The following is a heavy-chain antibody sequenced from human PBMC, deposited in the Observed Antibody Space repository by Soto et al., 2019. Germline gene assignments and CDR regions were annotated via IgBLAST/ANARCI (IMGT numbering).Heavy chain of an antibody. J-gene: IGHJ5*02. CDR1: GYTFTGYY. CDR3: ARGWFAGTGRLSFDP. Sequence: ASVKVSCKASGYTFTGYYMHWVRQAPGQGLEWMGWINPNSGGTNYAQKFQGWVTMTRDTSISTAYMELSRLRSDDTAVYYCARGWFAGTGRLSFDPGGQGTLVTVSS. D-gene: IGHD6-13*01. CDR2: INPNSGGT. V-gene: IGHV1-2*04.